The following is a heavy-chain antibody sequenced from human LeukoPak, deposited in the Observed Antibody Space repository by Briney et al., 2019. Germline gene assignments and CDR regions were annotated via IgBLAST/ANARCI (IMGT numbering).Heavy chain of an antibody. V-gene: IGHV3-21*01. Sequence: GGSLRLSCAASGFTFSSYSMNWVRQAPGKGLEWVSSISSSGSYIYYADSVKGRFTISRDNAKNSLYLQMNSLRAEDTAVYYCAREGRHSYYDSSGYYYFDYWGQGTLVTVSS. D-gene: IGHD3-22*01. J-gene: IGHJ4*02. CDR2: ISSSGSYI. CDR3: AREGRHSYYDSSGYYYFDY. CDR1: GFTFSSYS.